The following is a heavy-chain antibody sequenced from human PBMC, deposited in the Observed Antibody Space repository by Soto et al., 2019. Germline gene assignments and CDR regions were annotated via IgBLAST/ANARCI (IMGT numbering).Heavy chain of an antibody. CDR3: ARGLTGCSGGSCYTPTTYGMDV. CDR1: GGTFSSYA. D-gene: IGHD2-15*01. V-gene: IGHV1-69*13. CDR2: IIPIFVTA. Sequence: SVKVSCKASGGTFSSYATSWVRQAPGQGLEWMGGIIPIFVTANYAQKFQGRVTITADESTSTAYMELSSLRSEDTAVYYCARGLTGCSGGSCYTPTTYGMDVWGQGTTVTVSS. J-gene: IGHJ6*02.